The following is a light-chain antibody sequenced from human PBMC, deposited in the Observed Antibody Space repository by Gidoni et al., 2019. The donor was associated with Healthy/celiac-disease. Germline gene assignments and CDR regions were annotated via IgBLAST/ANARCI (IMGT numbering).Light chain of an antibody. CDR3: QQRSNWLGT. CDR1: QSVSSY. V-gene: IGKV3-11*01. CDR2: DAS. Sequence: EIVLTHSPATLSLSPGERATLSCRASQSVSSYLAWYQQKPGQAPRLLIYDASNRATGIPARFSGSGSGTDFTLTISSLEPEDFAVYYCQQRSNWLGTFGQGTKVEIK. J-gene: IGKJ1*01.